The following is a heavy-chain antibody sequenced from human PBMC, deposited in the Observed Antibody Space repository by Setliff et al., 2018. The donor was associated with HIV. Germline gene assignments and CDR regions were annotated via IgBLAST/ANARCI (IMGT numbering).Heavy chain of an antibody. CDR2: IDYSGST. Sequence: PSETLSLTCTVSGGSISEYYWSWIRQPPGKGLEWIGYIDYSGSTNYNASLKSRPTMSIDTSKNTVYLQMNSLRAEDTALYYCAKVVSYLYGPRLAFDFWGQGTLVTVSS. CDR1: GGSISEYY. J-gene: IGHJ4*02. V-gene: IGHV4-59*12. D-gene: IGHD4-17*01. CDR3: AKVVSYLYGPRLAFDF.